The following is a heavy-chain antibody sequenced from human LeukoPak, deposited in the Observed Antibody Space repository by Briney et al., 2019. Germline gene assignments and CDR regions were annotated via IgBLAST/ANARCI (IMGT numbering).Heavy chain of an antibody. CDR1: GFTFSSYG. Sequence: GGSLRLSCAASGFTFSSYGMHWVRQAPGKGLEWVAVISYDGSNKYYADSVKGRFTISRDNSKNTMYLQMNSLRAEDTSVYYCAKDRYPSPPGGAFDIWGQGTMVTVSS. CDR2: ISYDGSNK. CDR3: AKDRYPSPPGGAFDI. D-gene: IGHD1-1*01. J-gene: IGHJ3*02. V-gene: IGHV3-30*18.